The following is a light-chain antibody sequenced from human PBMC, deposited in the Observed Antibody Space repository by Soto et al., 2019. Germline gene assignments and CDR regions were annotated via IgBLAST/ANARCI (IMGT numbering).Light chain of an antibody. CDR2: GAS. Sequence: EIVMTHSPATLSVSPWERATLSCRASQSVSSNLAWYQQQPGQAPRLLIYGASTRATGMPARFSGSGSGTEYTLTISSLQSEDFAVYYCQQYNNWPRGTFGEGTRLEIK. J-gene: IGKJ5*01. V-gene: IGKV3-15*01. CDR1: QSVSSN. CDR3: QQYNNWPRGT.